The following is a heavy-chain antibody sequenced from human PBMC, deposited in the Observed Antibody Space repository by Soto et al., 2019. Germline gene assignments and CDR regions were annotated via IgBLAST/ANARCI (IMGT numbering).Heavy chain of an antibody. D-gene: IGHD3-22*01. CDR3: ARDGVGDYDSSGYYPTPNFDY. CDR1: GVTFSSYS. Sequence: GGSLRLSCAASGVTFSSYSMNWVRQAPGKGLEWVSSISSSSSYIYYADSVKGRFTISRDNAKNSLYLQMNSLRAEDTAVYYCARDGVGDYDSSGYYPTPNFDYWGQGTLVTVSS. V-gene: IGHV3-21*01. J-gene: IGHJ4*02. CDR2: ISSSSSYI.